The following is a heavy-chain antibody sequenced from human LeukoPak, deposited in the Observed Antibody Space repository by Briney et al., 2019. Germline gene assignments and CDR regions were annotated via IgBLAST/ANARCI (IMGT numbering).Heavy chain of an antibody. CDR2: INPDGSET. J-gene: IGHJ4*02. D-gene: IGHD3-22*01. CDR1: GFTFSTYW. Sequence: GGSLRLSCAASGFTFSTYWVHWVRQAPGKGLVWVSRINPDGSETDYADSVKGRFTISRDNAKNTLYLQMNSLRAEDTAMYYCAKDGIVVGYFDYWGQGTLVTVSS. V-gene: IGHV3-74*01. CDR3: AKDGIVVGYFDY.